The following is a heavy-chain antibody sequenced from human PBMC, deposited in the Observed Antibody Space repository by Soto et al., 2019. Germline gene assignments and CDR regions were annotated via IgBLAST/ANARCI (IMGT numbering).Heavy chain of an antibody. J-gene: IGHJ5*02. D-gene: IGHD3-22*01. CDR2: IIPALNVR. V-gene: IGHV1-69*02. Sequence: QVQLVQSGAEVRQPGSSVTVSCKAPGDIFSRFGINWVRQAPGQGFEWMARIIPALNVRNFAHKLHARVSVTADSSTNTFFMELSSLRSDATAVYFCASLDSYESGILSWGQGTLVTVSA. CDR1: GDIFSRFG. CDR3: ASLDSYESGILS.